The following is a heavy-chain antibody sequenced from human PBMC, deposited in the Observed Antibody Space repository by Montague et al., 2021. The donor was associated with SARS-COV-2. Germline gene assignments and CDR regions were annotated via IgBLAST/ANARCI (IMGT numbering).Heavy chain of an antibody. Sequence: SLRLSCAASGFTLSSYWMHWVRQAPGKGLVWVSRINSDGSSTSYADSVKGRFTISRDNAKNTLYLQMNSLRAEDTAVYYCASLTMVRGAEPYYFDYWGQGTLVTVSS. D-gene: IGHD3-10*01. CDR1: GFTLSSYW. V-gene: IGHV3-74*01. CDR3: ASLTMVRGAEPYYFDY. CDR2: INSDGSST. J-gene: IGHJ4*02.